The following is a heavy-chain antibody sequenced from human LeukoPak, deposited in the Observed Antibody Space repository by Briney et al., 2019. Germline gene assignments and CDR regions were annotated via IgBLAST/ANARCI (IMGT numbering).Heavy chain of an antibody. CDR1: GYTFTSYD. V-gene: IGHV1-8*01. CDR3: ARRFPLTCNRGGNWFDP. CDR2: MNPNSGTT. J-gene: IGHJ5*02. Sequence: GASVKVSCKASGYTFTSYDIKWVRQAPGQGLEWMGWMNPNSGTTGYAQKFQGRVTMTRNTSISTAYMELSSLRSKDTAVYYCARRFPLTCNRGGNWFDPWGQGTLVTVSS. D-gene: IGHD3-16*01.